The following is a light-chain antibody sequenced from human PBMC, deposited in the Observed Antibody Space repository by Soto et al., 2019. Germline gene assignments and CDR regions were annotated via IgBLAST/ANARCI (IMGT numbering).Light chain of an antibody. Sequence: QSVLTQPASVSGSPGQSITISCTGTSSDVGGYNYVSWYQQYPGKAPKLMIYEVTHRPSGVSNRFSGSKSGNTASLTISGLQAEYEANYYCSSYRSTIVYVFGTGIKVTVL. CDR3: SSYRSTIVYV. CDR2: EVT. CDR1: SSDVGGYNY. V-gene: IGLV2-14*01. J-gene: IGLJ1*01.